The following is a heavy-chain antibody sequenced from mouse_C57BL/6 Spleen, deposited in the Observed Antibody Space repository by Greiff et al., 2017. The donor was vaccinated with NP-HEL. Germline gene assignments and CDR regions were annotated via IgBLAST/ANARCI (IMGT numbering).Heavy chain of an antibody. J-gene: IGHJ3*01. D-gene: IGHD2-4*01. V-gene: IGHV7-1*01. Sequence: EVKLMESGGGLVQSGRSLRLSCATSGFTFSDFYMEWVRQAPGKGLEWIAASRNKANDYTTEYSASVKGRFIVSRDTSQSILYLQMNALRAEDTAIYYCARDAAYYDYDGSWFAYWGQGTLVTVSA. CDR3: ARDAAYYDYDGSWFAY. CDR1: GFTFSDFY. CDR2: SRNKANDYTT.